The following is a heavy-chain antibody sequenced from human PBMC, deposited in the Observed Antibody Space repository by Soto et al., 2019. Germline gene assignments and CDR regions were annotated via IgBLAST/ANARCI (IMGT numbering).Heavy chain of an antibody. CDR2: INAGNGNT. V-gene: IGHV1-3*01. Sequence: QVQLVQSGAEVKKPGASVKVSFKASGYTFTSYAMHWVRQAPGQRLEWMGWINAGNGNTKYSQKFQGRVTITRDTSASTAYMELSSLRSEDTAVYYCARVYYYYGMDVWGQGTTVTVSS. J-gene: IGHJ6*02. CDR3: ARVYYYYGMDV. CDR1: GYTFTSYA.